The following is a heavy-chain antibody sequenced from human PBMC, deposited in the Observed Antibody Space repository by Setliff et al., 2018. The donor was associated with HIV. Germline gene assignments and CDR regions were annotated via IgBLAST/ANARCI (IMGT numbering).Heavy chain of an antibody. CDR2: IIPNSGGT. Sequence: ASVKVSCKASGYTFTGYFIHWVQQAPGQRLEWMGRIIPNSGGTNYAQKFQGRVTMTRDTSITTAYMELSRLRSDDTAVYYCATKIYCTNGICLDAFDIWGQGTMVTV. V-gene: IGHV1-2*06. CDR3: ATKIYCTNGICLDAFDI. CDR1: GYTFTGYF. D-gene: IGHD2-8*01. J-gene: IGHJ3*02.